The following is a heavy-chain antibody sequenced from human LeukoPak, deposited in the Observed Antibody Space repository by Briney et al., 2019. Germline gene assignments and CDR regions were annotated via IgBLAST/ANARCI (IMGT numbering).Heavy chain of an antibody. CDR1: GFTFGDYT. J-gene: IGHJ4*02. CDR2: ICVSGGST. Sequence: RGGSLRLSCTPSGFTFGDYTMSWVRQAPGKGVWWVLAICVSGGSTYYADSVKGRFTISRDNSKNTLYLQMNSLRAEDTAVYYCAKDHSGYSRGWPLGYWGQGTLVTVST. CDR3: AKDHSGYSRGWPLGY. V-gene: IGHV3-23*01. D-gene: IGHD6-19*01.